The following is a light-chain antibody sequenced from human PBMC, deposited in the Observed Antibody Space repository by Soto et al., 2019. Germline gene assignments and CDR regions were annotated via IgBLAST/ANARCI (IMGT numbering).Light chain of an antibody. Sequence: EIVLTQSPGTLSLSPGARATLSCRASQSVSSSYLAWYQQKPGQAPRLLIYGASSRATGNPDRFSGSGSGTDFTLTISRLEPEDFAVYYCQQYGSSPVFGPGTKVDIK. J-gene: IGKJ3*01. CDR2: GAS. CDR3: QQYGSSPV. V-gene: IGKV3-20*01. CDR1: QSVSSSY.